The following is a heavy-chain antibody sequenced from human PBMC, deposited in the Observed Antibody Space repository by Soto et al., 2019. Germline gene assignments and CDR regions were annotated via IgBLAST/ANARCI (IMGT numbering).Heavy chain of an antibody. D-gene: IGHD3-22*01. J-gene: IGHJ6*02. V-gene: IGHV1-69*13. CDR3: AIIGAPIYYYDSSGPKDV. CDR1: GGAFSSYA. Sequence: SVKVSCKASGGAFSSYAISWVRQAPGQGLEWMGGIIPIFGTANYAQKFQGRVTITADESTSTAYMELSSLRSEDTAVYYCAIIGAPIYYYDSSGPKDVWGQGTTVTVSS. CDR2: IIPIFGTA.